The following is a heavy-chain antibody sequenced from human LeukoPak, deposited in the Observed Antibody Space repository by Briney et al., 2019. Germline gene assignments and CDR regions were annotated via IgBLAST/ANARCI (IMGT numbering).Heavy chain of an antibody. Sequence: GGSLRLSCAASGFTFSSYSMNWVRQAPGKGLEWVSSISSSSSYIYYADSVKGRFTISRDNANNSLYLQMNSLRPEDTALYYCVRRYCSSTSCTLDYWGQGTLVTVSS. CDR2: ISSSSSYI. D-gene: IGHD2-2*01. CDR1: GFTFSSYS. V-gene: IGHV3-21*01. CDR3: VRRYCSSTSCTLDY. J-gene: IGHJ4*02.